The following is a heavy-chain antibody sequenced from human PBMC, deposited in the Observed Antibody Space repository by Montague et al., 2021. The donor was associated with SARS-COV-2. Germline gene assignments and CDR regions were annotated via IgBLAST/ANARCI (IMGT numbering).Heavy chain of an antibody. CDR1: GGSISNYH. V-gene: IGHV4-59*08. D-gene: IGHD3-10*01. CDR2: IYYSGST. J-gene: IGHJ6*02. CDR3: ARQLRVRRTWQVGDYNHYGLDF. Sequence: SETLSLTCTVSGGSISNYHWNWIRQPPGKGLEWIAYIYYSGSTNXNPSLQSRVTISVDTSRNQFSLRLTSVTAADTAVYYCARQLRVRRTWQVGDYNHYGLDFWGQGTTVSVSS.